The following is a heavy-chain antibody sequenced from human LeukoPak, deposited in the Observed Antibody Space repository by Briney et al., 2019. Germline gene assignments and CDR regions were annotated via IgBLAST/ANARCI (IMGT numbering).Heavy chain of an antibody. V-gene: IGHV4-34*01. CDR2: SNHSGRT. Sequence: SETLSLTCAVYGGSFSGYYWSWIRQPPGKGLEWIGESNHSGRTNFNPSLKSRVTISVETSTNQFSLRLRSVTAADTAVYFCATRLITVVRGIVITGNNWFDPWGQGTLVTVSS. CDR3: ATRLITVVRGIVITGNNWFDP. D-gene: IGHD3-10*01. CDR1: GGSFSGYY. J-gene: IGHJ5*02.